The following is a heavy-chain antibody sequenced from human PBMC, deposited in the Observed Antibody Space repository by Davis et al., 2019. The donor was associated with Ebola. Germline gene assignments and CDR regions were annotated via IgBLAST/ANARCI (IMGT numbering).Heavy chain of an antibody. Sequence: PSGSLRLSCPDSVITFSSYAMTWVRQAPGKGLEWVSAISGSGGSTYYADSVKGRFTISRDNSKKTLYLQMNSLRAEDTAVYYCAKSGLSFGVVKYHYGMDVWGKGTTVTVSS. CDR3: AKSGLSFGVVKYHYGMDV. J-gene: IGHJ6*01. D-gene: IGHD3-3*01. V-gene: IGHV3-23*01. CDR2: ISGSGGST. CDR1: VITFSSYA.